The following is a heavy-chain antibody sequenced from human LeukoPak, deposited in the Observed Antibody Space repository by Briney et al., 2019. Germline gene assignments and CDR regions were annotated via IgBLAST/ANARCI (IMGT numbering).Heavy chain of an antibody. CDR1: GFTFSDYY. CDR2: ISSSGSTI. V-gene: IGHV3-11*01. D-gene: IGHD3-10*01. J-gene: IGHJ4*02. Sequence: GGSLRLSCAASGFTFSDYYMSWIRQAPGKGLEWVSYISSSGSTIYYADSVKGRFTISRDNAKNSLYLQMNSLRAEDTAVYYCANLIITMVRGVSPPLWGQGTLVTVSS. CDR3: ANLIITMVRGVSPPL.